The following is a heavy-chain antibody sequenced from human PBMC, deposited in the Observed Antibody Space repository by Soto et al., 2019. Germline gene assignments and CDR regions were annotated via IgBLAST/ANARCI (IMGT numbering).Heavy chain of an antibody. CDR2: DYSDST. CDR3: ATYRRGEGGRGY. V-gene: IGHV4-59*08. J-gene: IGHJ4*02. Sequence: QVQLQESGPGLVKHSETLSLTCTVSGCSVSSHHWTWIRQPPGKGLEWIGDYSDSTSYSPSLKSRVTISADTSKNHFSLKRSSVTAADTAVYYCATYRRGEGGRGYWGQGPLVTVSS. D-gene: IGHD3-16*01. CDR1: GCSVSSHH.